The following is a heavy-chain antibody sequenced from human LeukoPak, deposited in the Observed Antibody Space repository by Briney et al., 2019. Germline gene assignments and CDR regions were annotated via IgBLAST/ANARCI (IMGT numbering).Heavy chain of an antibody. V-gene: IGHV3-48*01. J-gene: IGHJ4*02. D-gene: IGHD2-21*02. CDR2: ISSSSSTI. CDR1: GFTFSSYS. CDR3: ARVRIGGYCGGDCYSPDY. Sequence: PGGSLRLSCAASGFTFSSYSMNWVRQAPGKGLEWVSYISSSSSTIYYADSVKGRFTISRDNAKNSLYLQMNSLRAEDTAVYYCARVRIGGYCGGDCYSPDYWGQGTLVTVSS.